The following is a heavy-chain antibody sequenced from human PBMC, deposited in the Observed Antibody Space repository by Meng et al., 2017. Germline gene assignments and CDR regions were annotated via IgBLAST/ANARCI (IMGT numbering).Heavy chain of an antibody. V-gene: IGHV3-21*01. J-gene: IGHJ1*01. CDR1: GFTFSSYS. CDR2: ISSSSSYI. D-gene: IGHD5-18*01. Sequence: EVRLVGSGGGLVKPGGSLIFSCAASGFTFSSYSMNWVRQAPGKGLEWVSSISSSSSYIYYADSVKGRFTISRDNAKNSLYLQMNSLRAEDTAVYYCARVRIPLDTAMVTDFQHWGQGTLVTVSS. CDR3: ARVRIPLDTAMVTDFQH.